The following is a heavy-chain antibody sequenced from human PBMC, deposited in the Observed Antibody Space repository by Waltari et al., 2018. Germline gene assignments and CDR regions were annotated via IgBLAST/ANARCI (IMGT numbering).Heavy chain of an antibody. CDR2: ISYNERNI. D-gene: IGHD3-22*01. CDR1: EFTFSSYA. J-gene: IGHJ6*02. V-gene: IGHV3-30*04. Sequence: QVQLVDSGGGVVQPGRSLRLSCAASEFTFSSYAMHWVSQAPGKGLGWVAVISYNERNIYYVDSVKGRFTISRDNSRKTLYLQMNSLRAEDTAVYYCARDYCDRTNCHGMDVWGQGTTVTVSS. CDR3: ARDYCDRTNCHGMDV.